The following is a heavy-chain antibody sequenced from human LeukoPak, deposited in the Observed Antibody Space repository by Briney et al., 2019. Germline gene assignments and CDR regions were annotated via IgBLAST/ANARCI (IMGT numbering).Heavy chain of an antibody. J-gene: IGHJ4*01. CDR3: AKDIRRGFSYGPFDY. V-gene: IGHV3-9*01. CDR2: ISWDSDSI. D-gene: IGHD5-18*01. CDR1: GFTFSDYG. Sequence: GGSLRLSCAASGFTFSDYGMHWVRQAPGKGLEWVARISWDSDSIGYADSVKGRFTISRDNAKNSLYLQMNSLRAEDTAVYYCAKDIRRGFSYGPFDYRGDRTLCSVSS.